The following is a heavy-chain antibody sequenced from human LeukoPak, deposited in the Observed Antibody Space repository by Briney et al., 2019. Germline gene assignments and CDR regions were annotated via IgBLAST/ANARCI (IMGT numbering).Heavy chain of an antibody. V-gene: IGHV4-4*07. Sequence: SETLSLTCTVSGGSISSYYWSRIRQPAGKGLEWIGRIYTSGSINYNPSLKSRVTMSVDTSKNQFSLKLSSVTAADTAVYYRARNAHMDAFDIWGQGTMVTVSS. CDR3: ARNAHMDAFDI. CDR2: IYTSGSI. J-gene: IGHJ3*02. D-gene: IGHD1-1*01. CDR1: GGSISSYY.